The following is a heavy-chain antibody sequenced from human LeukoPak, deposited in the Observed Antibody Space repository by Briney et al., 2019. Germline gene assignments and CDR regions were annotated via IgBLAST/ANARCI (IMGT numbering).Heavy chain of an antibody. Sequence: SETLSLTCTVSGGSISSYYWSWIRQPPGKGLEWIGYIYYSGSTNYNPSLKSRVTISVDTSKNQFSLKLSSVTAADTAVYYCARDISSSWNWFDPWGQGTLVTVSS. CDR3: ARDISSSWNWFDP. J-gene: IGHJ5*02. V-gene: IGHV4-59*01. CDR1: GGSISSYY. D-gene: IGHD6-13*01. CDR2: IYYSGST.